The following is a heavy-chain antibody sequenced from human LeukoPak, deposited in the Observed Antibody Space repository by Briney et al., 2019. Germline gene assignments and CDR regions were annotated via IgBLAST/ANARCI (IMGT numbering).Heavy chain of an antibody. CDR1: GYTFTSHA. D-gene: IGHD3-16*01. V-gene: IGHV7-4-1*02. J-gene: IGHJ4*02. CDR2: INTNTGNP. CDR3: ARDLESSVWGGYYFDY. Sequence: ASVKVSCKASGYTFTSHAMNWVRQAPGQRLEWMGWINTNTGNPTYAQGFTGRFVFSLDTSVSTAYLQISSLKAEDTAVYYCARDLESSVWGGYYFDYWGQGTLVTVSS.